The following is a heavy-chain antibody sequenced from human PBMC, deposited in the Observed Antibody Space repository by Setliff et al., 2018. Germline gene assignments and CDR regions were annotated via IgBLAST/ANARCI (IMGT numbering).Heavy chain of an antibody. Sequence: SVKVSCKAPGDTFRSYGISWVRQAPGQGLEWMGGTIPMFGSTTYAQKFQGRVTIITDESTTTAYMELSSLGSEDTAVYYCVREGVDTRSSTDYRYYMDVWGKGTTVTVSS. V-gene: IGHV1-69*05. D-gene: IGHD5-18*01. CDR2: TIPMFGST. CDR1: GDTFRSYG. CDR3: VREGVDTRSSTDYRYYMDV. J-gene: IGHJ6*03.